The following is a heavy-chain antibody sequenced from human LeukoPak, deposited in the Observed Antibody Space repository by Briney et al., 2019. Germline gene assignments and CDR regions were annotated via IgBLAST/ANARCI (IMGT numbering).Heavy chain of an antibody. CDR2: ISSSSSYI. D-gene: IGHD5-18*01. V-gene: IGHV3-21*01. CDR1: GFTFSSYS. J-gene: IGHJ4*02. CDR3: ARAGHVQLWLRNHFDY. Sequence: PGGSLRLSCAASGFTFSSYSMNWVRQAPGKGLEWVSSISSSSSYIYYADSVKGRFTISRDNAKNSLYLQMNSLRAEDTAVYYCARAGHVQLWLRNHFDYWGQGTLVTVSS.